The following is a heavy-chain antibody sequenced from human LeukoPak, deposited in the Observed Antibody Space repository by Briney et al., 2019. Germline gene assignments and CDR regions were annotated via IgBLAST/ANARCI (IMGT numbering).Heavy chain of an antibody. Sequence: SEILSLTCTVSGGSISSYYWSWIRQPPGKGLEWIGYIYYSGSTNYNPSLKSRVTISVDTSKNQFSLKLSSVTAADTAVYYCARGYGYYYYYYGMDVWGQGTTVTVSS. CDR3: ARGYGYYYYYYGMDV. D-gene: IGHD5-18*01. CDR1: GGSISSYY. V-gene: IGHV4-59*01. J-gene: IGHJ6*02. CDR2: IYYSGST.